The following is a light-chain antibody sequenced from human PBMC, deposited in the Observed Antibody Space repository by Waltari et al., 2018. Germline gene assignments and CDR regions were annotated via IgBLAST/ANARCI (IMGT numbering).Light chain of an antibody. V-gene: IGLV3-19*01. CDR2: GKD. J-gene: IGLJ2*01. CDR1: SLSSSY. Sequence: SSELTQGPAVSVALGQTVRITCQGDSLSSSYASWYQQKPGQAPVLVFYGKDNRPSGVPDRFSGSSSGNTASLTITGARAEDEADYYCNSRDSSGTHVVFGGGTKLTVL. CDR3: NSRDSSGTHVV.